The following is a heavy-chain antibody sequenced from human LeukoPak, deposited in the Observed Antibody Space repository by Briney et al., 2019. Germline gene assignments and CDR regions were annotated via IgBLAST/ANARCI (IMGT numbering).Heavy chain of an antibody. CDR1: GYTFTGYY. J-gene: IGHJ4*02. V-gene: IGHV1-2*02. CDR2: INPNSGGT. Sequence: ASVKVSCKASGYTFTGYYMHWVRQAPGQGLEWMGWINPNSGGTNYAQKFQGRVTMTRDTSISTAYMELSRLRSDDTAVYYCARSAGLGCSGGSCYPHWGQGTLVTVSS. CDR3: ARSAGLGCSGGSCYPH. D-gene: IGHD2-15*01.